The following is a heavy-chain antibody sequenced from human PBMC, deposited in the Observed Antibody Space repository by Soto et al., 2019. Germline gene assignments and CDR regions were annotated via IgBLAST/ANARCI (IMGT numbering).Heavy chain of an antibody. V-gene: IGHV3-33*01. CDR1: GFTFSSYG. Sequence: QVQLVESGGGVVQPGRSLRLSCAASGFTFSSYGMHWVRQAPGKGLEWVAVIWYDGSNKYYADSVKGRFTISRDNSKNTLYLQMNSLRAEDTAVYYCARGRMRSGPFYYYYMDVWGIGTTVTVSS. CDR2: IWYDGSNK. J-gene: IGHJ6*03. CDR3: ARGRMRSGPFYYYYMDV. D-gene: IGHD3-3*01.